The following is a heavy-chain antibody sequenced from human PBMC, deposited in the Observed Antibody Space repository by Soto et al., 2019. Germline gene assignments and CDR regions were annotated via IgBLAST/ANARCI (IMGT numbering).Heavy chain of an antibody. CDR3: ARVTGRYYDGMDV. CDR1: GGSFSGYY. Sequence: VQLQQWGAGLLKPSETLSLTCAVYGGSFSGYYWSWIPQPPGKGLEWIGEINHSGSTNYNPSLTSRGTISVGRSKNQFSLKLSSVTAADTAVYYCARVTGRYYDGMDVWGQGTTVNVSS. V-gene: IGHV4-34*01. CDR2: INHSGST. J-gene: IGHJ6*02.